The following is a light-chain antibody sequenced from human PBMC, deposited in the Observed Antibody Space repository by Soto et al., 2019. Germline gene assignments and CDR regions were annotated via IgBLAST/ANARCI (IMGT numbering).Light chain of an antibody. CDR1: NSNIGAGYD. Sequence: QSVLTQPPSVSGTPGQRVTISCTGSNSNIGAGYDVHWYQQLPGTAPKLLIYGNSNRPSGVPDRFSGSKSGTSGSLAITGLQAEDEADYYCQSHDSSLNEYVFGTGTKSPS. V-gene: IGLV1-40*01. CDR2: GNS. CDR3: QSHDSSLNEYV. J-gene: IGLJ1*01.